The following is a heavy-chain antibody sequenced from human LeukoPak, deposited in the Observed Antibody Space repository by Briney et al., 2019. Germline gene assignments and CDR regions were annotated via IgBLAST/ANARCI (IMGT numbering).Heavy chain of an antibody. CDR3: AKDHGGYLGL. Sequence: GGSLRLSCAASGFTFSSYGMHWVRQAPGKGLEWVAVMSYDGSKEYYADSVKGRFTISRDNSKNTLYLQMNSLRVEDTAVYYCAKDHGGYLGLWGQGTLVTVSS. J-gene: IGHJ4*02. CDR2: MSYDGSKE. D-gene: IGHD3-9*01. V-gene: IGHV3-30*18. CDR1: GFTFSSYG.